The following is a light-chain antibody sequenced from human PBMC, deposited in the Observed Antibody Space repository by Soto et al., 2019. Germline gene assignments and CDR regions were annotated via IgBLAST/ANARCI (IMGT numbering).Light chain of an antibody. CDR2: GAS. V-gene: IGKV1-39*01. CDR1: QNIDMY. J-gene: IGKJ1*01. Sequence: DIHMTQSPSSLSASVGDTVTITCRASQNIDMYLNWYQQKPGKAPRVLISGASNLQSGVPSRFSGSGSGTYFTLTISSVQSEDCARYFGQHTFNSPPWTLGEGTNVEVK. CDR3: QHTFNSPPWT.